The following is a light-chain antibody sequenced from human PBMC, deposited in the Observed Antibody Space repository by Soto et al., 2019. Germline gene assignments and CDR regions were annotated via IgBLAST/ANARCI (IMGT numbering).Light chain of an antibody. J-gene: IGLJ2*01. CDR1: SSDVGGYNY. CDR3: SSYTGSSKVI. V-gene: IGLV2-14*01. Sequence: QSALTQPASVSGSPGQSITISCTGTSSDVGGYNYVSWYQQHPGKAPNLMIYDVSLRPSGVSNRFSGSKSGNTASLTISGLQAEDEADYYCSSYTGSSKVIFGGGTKLTVL. CDR2: DVS.